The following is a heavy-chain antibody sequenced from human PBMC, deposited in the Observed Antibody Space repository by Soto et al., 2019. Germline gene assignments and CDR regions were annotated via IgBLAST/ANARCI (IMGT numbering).Heavy chain of an antibody. CDR1: GGTFSTSA. CDR3: ATDEDRAQLGGNYYYMMDV. D-gene: IGHD3-3*02. V-gene: IGHV1-69*12. CDR2: IMPIFGTA. J-gene: IGHJ6*02. Sequence: QVQVVQSGAEVKKPGSSVKVSCKTSGGTFSTSAISWVRQAPGQGLEWMGGIMPIFGTADYAQKFQSRVTITADESASTAYLELRSLTSEDTAVYYWATDEDRAQLGGNYYYMMDVWVQGTTVTVTS.